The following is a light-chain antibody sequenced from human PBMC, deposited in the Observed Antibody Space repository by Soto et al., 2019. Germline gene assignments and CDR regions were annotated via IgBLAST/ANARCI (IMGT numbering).Light chain of an antibody. V-gene: IGKV1-9*01. CDR1: QGISSY. CDR2: AAS. CDR3: QQLKRYPLS. J-gene: IGKJ4*01. Sequence: IQLIQSPSSPSASVGDRVTITCRASQGISSYLAWYQQKPGKVPKLLISAASTLQSGVPSRFSGSGSGTDFTLTISSLQPEDFATYYCQQLKRYPLSFGGGTKVDIK.